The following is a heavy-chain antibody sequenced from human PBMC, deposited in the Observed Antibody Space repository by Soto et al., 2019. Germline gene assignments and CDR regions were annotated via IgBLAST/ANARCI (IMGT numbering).Heavy chain of an antibody. CDR1: GFTFSSYA. CDR2: ISYDGSNK. J-gene: IGHJ4*02. V-gene: IGHV3-30-3*01. Sequence: QVQLVESGGGVVQPGRSLRLSCAASGFTFSSYAMHWVRQAPGKGLEWVAVISYDGSNKYYADYVKGRFTISRDNSKNTLYLQMNSLRAEDTGVDYCAFDGGGSYGYFDYWGQGTLVTVSS. CDR3: AFDGGGSYGYFDY. D-gene: IGHD1-26*01.